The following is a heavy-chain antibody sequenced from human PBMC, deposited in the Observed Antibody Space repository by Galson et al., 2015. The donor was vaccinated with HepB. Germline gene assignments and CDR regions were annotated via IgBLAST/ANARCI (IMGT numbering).Heavy chain of an antibody. D-gene: IGHD3-3*01. CDR1: GFTFSSYA. J-gene: IGHJ4*02. CDR2: ISYDGSNK. CDR3: ARGLGDTYYDFWSGYWGFDY. V-gene: IGHV3-30-3*01. Sequence: SLRLSCAASGFTFSSYAMHWVRQAPGKGLEWVAVISYDGSNKYYADPVKGRFTISRDNSKNTLYLQMNSLRAEDTAVYYCARGLGDTYYDFWSGYWGFDYWGQGTLVTVSS.